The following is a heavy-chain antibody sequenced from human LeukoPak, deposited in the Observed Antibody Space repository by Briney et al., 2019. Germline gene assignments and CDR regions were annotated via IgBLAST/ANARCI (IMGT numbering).Heavy chain of an antibody. Sequence: SETLSLTCTVSVYSISSGYYWGWIRQPPGKGLEGIGSIYHSGSTYYNPSLKSRVTISVDTSKNQFSLKLSSVTAADTAVYYCARDPEYSSGYYWGQGTLVTVSS. D-gene: IGHD6-19*01. CDR1: VYSISSGYY. J-gene: IGHJ4*02. CDR2: IYHSGST. V-gene: IGHV4-38-2*02. CDR3: ARDPEYSSGYY.